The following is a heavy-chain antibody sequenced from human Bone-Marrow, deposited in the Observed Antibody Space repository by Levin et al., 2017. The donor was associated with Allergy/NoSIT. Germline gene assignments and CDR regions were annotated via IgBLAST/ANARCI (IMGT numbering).Heavy chain of an antibody. CDR2: ISYDGSNK. D-gene: IGHD6-19*01. Sequence: GESLKISCAASGFTFSSYGMHWVRQAPGKGLEWVAVISYDGSNKYYADSVKGRFTISRDNSKNTLYLQMNSLRAEDTAVYYCAKSVSVAGSPLDFDYWGQGTLVTVSS. CDR1: GFTFSSYG. J-gene: IGHJ4*02. CDR3: AKSVSVAGSPLDFDY. V-gene: IGHV3-30*18.